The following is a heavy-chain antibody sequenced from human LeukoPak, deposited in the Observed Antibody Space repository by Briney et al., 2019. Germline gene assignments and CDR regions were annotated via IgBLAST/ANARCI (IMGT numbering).Heavy chain of an antibody. J-gene: IGHJ4*02. V-gene: IGHV1-2*02. CDR2: INPNSGGT. CDR3: ARGFYYDFWSGYPPEVYFDY. D-gene: IGHD3-3*01. CDR1: GYTFTGYY. Sequence: ASVKVSCKASGYTFTGYYMHWVRQAPGQGLEWMGWINPNSGGTNYAQKFQGRVTMTRDTSISTAYMELSRLRSDDTAVYYCARGFYYDFWSGYPPEVYFDYWGQGTLVTVSS.